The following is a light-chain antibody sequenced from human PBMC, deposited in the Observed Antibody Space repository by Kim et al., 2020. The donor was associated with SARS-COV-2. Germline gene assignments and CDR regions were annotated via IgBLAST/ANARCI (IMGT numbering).Light chain of an antibody. V-gene: IGLV3-19*01. J-gene: IGLJ3*02. CDR2: GKN. CDR1: SPRSYY. Sequence: SSELTQDPAVSVALGQTVRITCQGDSPRSYYASWYQQKPGQAPVLVIYGKNNRPSGIPDRFSGSSPGNTASLTITGAQAEDEADYYCNPRDSRGNHLVFGGGTRLTVL. CDR3: NPRDSRGNHLV.